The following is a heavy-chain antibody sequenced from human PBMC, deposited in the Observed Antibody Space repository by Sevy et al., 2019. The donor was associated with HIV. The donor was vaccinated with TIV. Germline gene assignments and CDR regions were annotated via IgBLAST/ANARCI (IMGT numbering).Heavy chain of an antibody. CDR2: VSFDGGNK. D-gene: IGHD6-19*01. CDR1: GFSFRDYA. Sequence: GGSLRLSCVASGFSFRDYALHWVRQGPGKGLEWVAVVSFDGGNKYYPDSVKGRFTVSRDNSKNTLFLQMDSLRGEDTAVYYCARGPYSSGLRFDYWGQGTPVTVSS. J-gene: IGHJ4*02. V-gene: IGHV3-30*04. CDR3: ARGPYSSGLRFDY.